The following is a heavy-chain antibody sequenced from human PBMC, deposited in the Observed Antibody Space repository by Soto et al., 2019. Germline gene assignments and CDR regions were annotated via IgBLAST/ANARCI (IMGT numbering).Heavy chain of an antibody. Sequence: EVPLVESEGGLVQPGGSLRLSCAASGFTFSYYWMHWVRQAPGQGLVWVSRIHSDGSSTTYADSVKGRFTISRDNVKNTLYLQMNSLRAEDTAVYYCARGDKGAFDLWGQGTMVTVSS. V-gene: IGHV3-74*01. CDR3: ARGDKGAFDL. CDR1: GFTFSYYW. D-gene: IGHD2-21*02. J-gene: IGHJ3*01. CDR2: IHSDGSST.